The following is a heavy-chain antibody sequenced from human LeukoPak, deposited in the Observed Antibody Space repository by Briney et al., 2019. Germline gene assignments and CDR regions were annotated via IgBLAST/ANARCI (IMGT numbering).Heavy chain of an antibody. CDR1: GGSFSGYY. J-gene: IGHJ4*02. CDR3: ARGKEEMATGSYYFEY. CDR2: INHSGST. V-gene: IGHV4-34*01. D-gene: IGHD5-24*01. Sequence: SETLSPTCAVYGGSFSGYYWSWIRQPPGKGLEWIGEINHSGSTNYNPSLKSRVTISVDTSKNQFSLKLSSVTAADTAVYYCARGKEEMATGSYYFEYWGQGTLVTVSS.